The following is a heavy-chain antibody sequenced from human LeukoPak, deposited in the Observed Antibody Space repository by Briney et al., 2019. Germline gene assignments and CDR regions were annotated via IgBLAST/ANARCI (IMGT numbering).Heavy chain of an antibody. CDR2: INPSGGST. V-gene: IGHV1-46*01. D-gene: IGHD3-10*01. Sequence: ASGKVSCKASGYTFTSCYMHWVRQAPGQGLEWMGIINPSGGSTSYAQKFQGRVTMTRDTSTSTVYMELSSLRSEDTAVYYCASPSKYGSGSHDAFDIWGQGTMVTVSS. J-gene: IGHJ3*02. CDR1: GYTFTSCY. CDR3: ASPSKYGSGSHDAFDI.